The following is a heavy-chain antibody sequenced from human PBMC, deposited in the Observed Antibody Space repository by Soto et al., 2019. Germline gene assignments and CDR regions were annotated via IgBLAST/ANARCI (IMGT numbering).Heavy chain of an antibody. CDR1: GFTFSKFA. D-gene: IGHD2-21*01. Sequence: GGSLRLSCMASGFTFSKFAMNWVRQAPGQGLEWVASISENGGSRGGTYYADSVKGRFTTSRDNSKNTLYLQRDSLTGADSAIYYCASAKAVVIAALGIWGQGTMVTVSS. J-gene: IGHJ3*02. CDR2: ISENGGSRGGT. CDR3: ASAKAVVIAALGI. V-gene: IGHV3-23*01.